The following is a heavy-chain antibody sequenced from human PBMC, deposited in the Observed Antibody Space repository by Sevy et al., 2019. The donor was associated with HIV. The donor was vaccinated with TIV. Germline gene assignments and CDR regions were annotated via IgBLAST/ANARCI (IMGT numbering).Heavy chain of an antibody. CDR3: AKSPRVAAAGTSGWFDP. CDR2: MKQDGSEE. D-gene: IGHD6-13*01. V-gene: IGHV3-7*03. Sequence: GGSLRLSCAASGFSFSIYWMSWVRQAPGKGLEWVATMKQDGSEEDYVDSVKGRFTISRDNAKNSLFLQMNSLRAEDTAVYYCAKSPRVAAAGTSGWFDPWGQGTLVTVSS. CDR1: GFSFSIYW. J-gene: IGHJ5*02.